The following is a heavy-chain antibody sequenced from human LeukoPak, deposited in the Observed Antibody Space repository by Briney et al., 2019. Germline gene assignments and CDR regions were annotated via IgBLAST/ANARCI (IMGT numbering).Heavy chain of an antibody. CDR2: IFGSGGST. CDR3: AGVGIAVAGSWDY. V-gene: IGHV3-23*01. CDR1: GFTFSSYA. D-gene: IGHD6-19*01. Sequence: GGSLRLSCAASGFTFSSYAMYWVRQAPGKGLEWVSGIFGSGGSTHYADSVKGRFTISRDNSKNTVYLQMNSLRAEDTAVYYCAGVGIAVAGSWDYWGQGTLVTVSS. J-gene: IGHJ4*02.